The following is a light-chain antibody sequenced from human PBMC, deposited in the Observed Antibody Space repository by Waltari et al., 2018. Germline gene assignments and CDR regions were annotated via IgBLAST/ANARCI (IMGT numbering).Light chain of an antibody. J-gene: IGLJ2*01. CDR3: NSRDTRGNHFVV. V-gene: IGLV3-19*01. CDR1: HLRTYH. CDR2: DKD. Sequence: SSELTQDPAVSVALGQTVRITRQGDHLRTYHVSWSQHKPGQAPILVIYDKDNRPSGIPDRFSGSSSGDIASLTITGAQAEDEADYYCNSRDTRGNHFVVFGGGTKLTVL.